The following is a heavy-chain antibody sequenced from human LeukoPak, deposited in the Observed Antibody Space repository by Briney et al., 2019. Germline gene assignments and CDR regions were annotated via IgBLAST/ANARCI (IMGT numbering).Heavy chain of an antibody. D-gene: IGHD3-3*01. Sequence: PGGSLRLSCAASGFTFSSYAMSWARQAPGKGLEWVSAISGSGGSTYYADSVKGRFTISRHNSKNTLYLQMNSLRAEDTAVYYCARGGTYYDFWSGYYNEYYFDYWGQGTLVTVSS. CDR2: ISGSGGST. CDR1: GFTFSSYA. V-gene: IGHV3-23*01. J-gene: IGHJ4*02. CDR3: ARGGTYYDFWSGYYNEYYFDY.